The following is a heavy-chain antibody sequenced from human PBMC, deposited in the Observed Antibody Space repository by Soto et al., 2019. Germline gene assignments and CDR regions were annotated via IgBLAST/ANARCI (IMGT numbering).Heavy chain of an antibody. Sequence: QITLKESGPTLVKPTQTLTLTCTFSGFSLSTNRVGVGWIRQPPGKALGLLALIYWDDDKQYSPALKSRLTVTKDYSKKQVVLTLTNMDPVATAIYYCAPSMTWVDYFDYWGQGTLVTVSS. CDR3: APSMTWVDYFDY. CDR2: IYWDDDK. D-gene: IGHD2-15*01. J-gene: IGHJ4*02. CDR1: GFSLSTNRVG. V-gene: IGHV2-5*02.